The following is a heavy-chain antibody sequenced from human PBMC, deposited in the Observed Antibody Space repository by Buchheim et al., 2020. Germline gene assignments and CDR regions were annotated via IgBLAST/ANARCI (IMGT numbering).Heavy chain of an antibody. D-gene: IGHD5-18*01. J-gene: IGHJ4*02. CDR3: ARVPIESYGWYYFDY. V-gene: IGHV3-48*03. CDR2: ISSSGSTI. Sequence: EVQLVESGGGLVQPGGSLRLSCAASGFTFSSYEMNWVRQAPGKGLEWVSYISSSGSTIYYADSVKGRFTISRDKAKNSPYLQMNSLRAEDTAVYYCARVPIESYGWYYFDYWGQGTL. CDR1: GFTFSSYE.